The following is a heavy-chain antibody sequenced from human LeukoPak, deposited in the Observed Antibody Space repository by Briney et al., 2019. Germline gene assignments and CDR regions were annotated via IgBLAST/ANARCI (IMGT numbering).Heavy chain of an antibody. J-gene: IGHJ6*03. CDR3: ARDLLRVTIFGVVIPGYMDV. CDR2: IYYSGST. V-gene: IGHV4-59*01. Sequence: SETLSLTCTVSGGSISSYYWSWIRQPPGKGLECIGYIYYSGSTNYNPSLKSRVTISVDTSMNQFSLKLSSVTAADTAVYYCARDLLRVTIFGVVIPGYMDVWGKGTTVTVSS. CDR1: GGSISSYY. D-gene: IGHD3-3*01.